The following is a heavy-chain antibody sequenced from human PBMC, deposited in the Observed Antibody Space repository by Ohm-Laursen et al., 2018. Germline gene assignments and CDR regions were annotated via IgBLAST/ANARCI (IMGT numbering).Heavy chain of an antibody. J-gene: IGHJ5*02. Sequence: GTLSLTCTVSGGSISGYYWTWIRQPPGKGLEWIGYIYYNGNPRYNPSLESRVTISVDPSKNQFSLKLISVTAADTALYYCVLYSSFSVSWGQGTLVTVSS. CDR1: GGSISGYY. V-gene: IGHV4-59*08. CDR2: IYYNGNP. CDR3: VLYSSFSVS. D-gene: IGHD6-6*01.